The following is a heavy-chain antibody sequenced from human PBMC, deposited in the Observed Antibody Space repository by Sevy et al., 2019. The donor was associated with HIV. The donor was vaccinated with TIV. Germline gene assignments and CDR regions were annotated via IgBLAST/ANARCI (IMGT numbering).Heavy chain of an antibody. CDR2: ISYSGTNK. CDR1: GFTFTLYA. V-gene: IGHV3-30-3*01. D-gene: IGHD2-21*02. Sequence: GGSLRLSWAASGFTFTLYAIQWVRQAPGKGLEWVALISYSGTNKYYADSVKGRFTISRDDSKNTAYLQMNNLRTDDTAVYYCARVAIEYCTDDCYHRFDYWGQGTQVTVSS. J-gene: IGHJ4*02. CDR3: ARVAIEYCTDDCYHRFDY.